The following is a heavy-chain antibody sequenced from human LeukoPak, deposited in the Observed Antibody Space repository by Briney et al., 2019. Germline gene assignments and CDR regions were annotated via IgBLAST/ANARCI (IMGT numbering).Heavy chain of an antibody. J-gene: IGHJ4*02. CDR3: ATYGPIFGVVSHNAYDY. CDR2: FDPEDGET. CDR1: GYTLTELS. D-gene: IGHD3-3*01. V-gene: IGHV1-24*01. Sequence: GASVKVSCKVSGYTLTELSMHWVRQAPGKGLEWMGGFDPEDGETIYAQKFQGRVTMTEDTSTDTAYMELSSLRSEDTAVYYCATYGPIFGVVSHNAYDYWGQGTLVTVSS.